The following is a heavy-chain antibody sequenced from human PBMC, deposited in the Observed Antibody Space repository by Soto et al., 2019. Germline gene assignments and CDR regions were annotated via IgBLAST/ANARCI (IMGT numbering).Heavy chain of an antibody. CDR3: ARVAAGQLVGAFDY. D-gene: IGHD1-26*01. V-gene: IGHV3-13*01. Sequence: GGSLRLSCAASGFTFSSYDMHWVRQATGKGLKWVSAIGTAGDTYYPGSVKGRFTISRENAKNSLYLQMNSLRVGDTAVYYCARVAAGQLVGAFDYWGQGT. CDR1: GFTFSSYD. J-gene: IGHJ4*02. CDR2: IGTAGDT.